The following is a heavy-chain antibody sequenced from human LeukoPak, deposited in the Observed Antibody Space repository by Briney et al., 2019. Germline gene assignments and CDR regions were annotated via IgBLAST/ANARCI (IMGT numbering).Heavy chain of an antibody. CDR1: CGSISSYY. Sequence: SETLSLTCTVSCGSISSYYWSWIRQPPGKGLEWIGYICYSGSTNYNPSLKSRVTISVDTSKNQFSLKLSSVTAADTAVYYCARLVSYYYDSSGYYYDWGQGTLVTVSS. CDR2: ICYSGST. CDR3: ARLVSYYYDSSGYYYD. J-gene: IGHJ4*02. V-gene: IGHV4-59*08. D-gene: IGHD3-22*01.